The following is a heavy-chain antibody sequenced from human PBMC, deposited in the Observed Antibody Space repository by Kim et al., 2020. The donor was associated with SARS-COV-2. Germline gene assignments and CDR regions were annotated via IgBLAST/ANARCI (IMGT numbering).Heavy chain of an antibody. V-gene: IGHV6-1*01. CDR2: TNYTSNWYN. Sequence: SETLSLTCDISGDSVSRNNAAWNWIRQSPSRGLEWLGRTNYTSNWYNDYAVSVKSRVNINPDTSKNRVSLQLNSVTPEDTAVYYCAREILNVFGVWGQGTMVTVSS. J-gene: IGHJ3*01. CDR3: AREILNVFGV. CDR1: GDSVSRNNAA.